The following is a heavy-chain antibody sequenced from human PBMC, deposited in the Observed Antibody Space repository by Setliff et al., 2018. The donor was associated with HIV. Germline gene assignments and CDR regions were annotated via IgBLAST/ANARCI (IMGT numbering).Heavy chain of an antibody. V-gene: IGHV4-59*02. CDR3: ARDVGEQLDV. Sequence: KPSETLSLTCTVSGGSVNDCYCNWIRQPPGKGPEWIGYIHSSGSTIYNPTLDSRVTMSVDTSKNQFSLKLSSVTAADTAVYYCARDVGEQLDVWGKGTTVTVSS. CDR1: GGSVNDCY. J-gene: IGHJ6*04. CDR2: IHSSGST.